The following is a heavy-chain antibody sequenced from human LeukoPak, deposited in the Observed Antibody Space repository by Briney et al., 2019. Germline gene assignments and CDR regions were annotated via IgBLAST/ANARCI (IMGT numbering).Heavy chain of an antibody. CDR3: PKDSVEGQWRPEDGYFQH. J-gene: IGHJ1*01. D-gene: IGHD6-19*01. V-gene: IGHV3-30*18. CDR1: GFTFSSYG. Sequence: PGRSLRLSCAASGFTFSSYGMHWVRQAPGKGLEWVAVISYDGSNKYYADSVKGRFTISRDNSKNTLYLQMNSLRAEDTAVYYCPKDSVEGQWRPEDGYFQHWGQGTLVTVSS. CDR2: ISYDGSNK.